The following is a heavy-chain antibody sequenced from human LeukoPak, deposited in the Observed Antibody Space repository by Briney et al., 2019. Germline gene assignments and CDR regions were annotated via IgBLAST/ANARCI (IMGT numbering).Heavy chain of an antibody. D-gene: IGHD6-19*01. J-gene: IGHJ4*02. V-gene: IGHV3-43*02. Sequence: GGSLRLSCEASGLTFDAYAMHWVRQAPGKGLEWVSLISGDGGSTHHADSVKGRFTISRDNSKNSLYLQMNSLRTEDTALYYCAKDMAYSSGWYGIDYWGQGTLVTVSS. CDR2: ISGDGGST. CDR1: GLTFDAYA. CDR3: AKDMAYSSGWYGIDY.